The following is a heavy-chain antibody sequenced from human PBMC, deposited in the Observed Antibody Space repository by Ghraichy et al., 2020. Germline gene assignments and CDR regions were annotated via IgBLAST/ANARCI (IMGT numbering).Heavy chain of an antibody. V-gene: IGHV3-23*01. J-gene: IGHJ6*02. Sequence: GGSLRLSCAASGFTFNNYAMSWVRQAPGKGLEWVSGVGVNGFDTHYGDPVRGRFIISRDNSKNTLYLQMTSLRVNDTAVYYCSKESGYGTGGACYATHQFYYGMDVWGQGTTVTVSS. D-gene: IGHD2-8*02. CDR3: SKESGYGTGGACYATHQFYYGMDV. CDR1: GFTFNNYA. CDR2: VGVNGFDT.